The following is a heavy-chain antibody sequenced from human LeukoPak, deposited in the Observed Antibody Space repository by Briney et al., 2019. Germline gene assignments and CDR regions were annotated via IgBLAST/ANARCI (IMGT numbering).Heavy chain of an antibody. CDR2: INPNSGGT. CDR1: GYTFTGYY. D-gene: IGHD2-2*01. Sequence: ASVKVSCKASGYTFTGYYMHWVRQAPGQGLEWMGWINPNSGGTNYAQKFQGRVTMTRDTSVSTAYMELSRLRSDDTAVYYCAKEKVGLLSYAFDIWGQGTMVTVSS. V-gene: IGHV1-2*02. J-gene: IGHJ3*02. CDR3: AKEKVGLLSYAFDI.